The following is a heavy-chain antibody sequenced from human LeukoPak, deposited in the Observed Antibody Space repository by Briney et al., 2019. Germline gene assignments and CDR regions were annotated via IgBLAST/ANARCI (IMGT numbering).Heavy chain of an antibody. D-gene: IGHD5-18*01. CDR2: MNPNSGNT. V-gene: IGHV1-8*02. Sequence: GASVKVSCKASGYTFTSYDINWVRQATGQGLEWMGWMNPNSGNTGYAQKFQGRVTMTRNTSISTAYMELSSLRSEDTAVYYCARGPLEATGYSYGILGIWGQGTMVTVSS. CDR1: GYTFTSYD. J-gene: IGHJ3*02. CDR3: ARGPLEATGYSYGILGI.